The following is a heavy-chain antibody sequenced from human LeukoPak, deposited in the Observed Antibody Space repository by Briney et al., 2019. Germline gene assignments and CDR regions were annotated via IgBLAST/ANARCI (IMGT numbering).Heavy chain of an antibody. V-gene: IGHV3-48*01. CDR1: GFTFSTYS. J-gene: IGHJ4*02. CDR3: AKKLFTGMGYYFDS. D-gene: IGHD3-10*01. Sequence: GGSLRLSCAASGFTFSTYSMNWVRQAPGKGLEWVSYISNTGTAMFYADSVKGRFTISRDNAKNSLYLQMSSLRAEDTAVYYCAKKLFTGMGYYFDSWGQGTLVTVSS. CDR2: ISNTGTAM.